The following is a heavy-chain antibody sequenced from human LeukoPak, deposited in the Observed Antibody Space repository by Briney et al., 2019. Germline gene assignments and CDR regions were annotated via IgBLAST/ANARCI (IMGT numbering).Heavy chain of an antibody. D-gene: IGHD3-16*01. CDR2: ISYGGGA. Sequence: SETLSLTCTVSGFSISSYYWSWIRQPPGEGLEWIGDISYGGGANYNPSLKSRVAMSIDTSKNLLSLKLNSVTAADTAVYYCARDLGHNWGQGTLVTVSS. J-gene: IGHJ4*02. V-gene: IGHV4-59*01. CDR1: GFSISSYY. CDR3: ARDLGHN.